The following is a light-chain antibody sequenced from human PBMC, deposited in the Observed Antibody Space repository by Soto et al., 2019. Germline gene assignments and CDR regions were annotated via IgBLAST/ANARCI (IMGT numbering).Light chain of an antibody. J-gene: IGKJ1*01. CDR2: AAS. CDR1: QSVARN. V-gene: IGKV3-15*01. CDR3: QQYNNSPDT. Sequence: EIVFTQSPATLSVSLGESPTLSGSASQSVARNLAWYQQRNGQPPRLLIYAASTRDTGTPARFSGRRSGTEFTLAFSRLQSDDFSIYYCQQYNNSPDTFGQGTKVDIK.